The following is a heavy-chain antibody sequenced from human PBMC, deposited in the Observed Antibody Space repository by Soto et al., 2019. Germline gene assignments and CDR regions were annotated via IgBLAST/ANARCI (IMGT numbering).Heavy chain of an antibody. CDR3: AKDSGVGYCSGGSCYFDY. V-gene: IGHV3-30*18. Sequence: SLRLSCAASGFTFSSYGMHWVRQAPGKGLEWVAVISYDGSNKYYADSVKGRFTISRDNSKNTLYLQMNSLRAEDTAVYYCAKDSGVGYCSGGSCYFDYWGQGTLVTV. CDR2: ISYDGSNK. CDR1: GFTFSSYG. J-gene: IGHJ4*02. D-gene: IGHD2-15*01.